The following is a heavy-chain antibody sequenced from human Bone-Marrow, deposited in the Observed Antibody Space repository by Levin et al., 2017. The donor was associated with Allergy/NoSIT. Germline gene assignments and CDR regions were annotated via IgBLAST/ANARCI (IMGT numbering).Heavy chain of an antibody. J-gene: IGHJ4*02. Sequence: ETLSLTCAASGFTFSNAWMSWVRQAPGKGLEWVGRIKSKGDGGTIEYAAPVIGRFTISRDDSKNTLYLQMNSLKTEDTAVYYCTTCGGASIGYWGQGTLVTVSS. CDR1: GFTFSNAW. CDR3: TTCGGASIGY. V-gene: IGHV3-15*01. D-gene: IGHD3-10*01. CDR2: IKSKGDGGTI.